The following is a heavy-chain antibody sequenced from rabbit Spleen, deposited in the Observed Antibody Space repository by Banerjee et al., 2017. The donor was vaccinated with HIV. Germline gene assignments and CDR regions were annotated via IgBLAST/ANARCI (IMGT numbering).Heavy chain of an antibody. CDR3: ARDDSLTHSYAFNL. J-gene: IGHJ4*01. V-gene: IGHV1S45*01. CDR1: GFSFSGSYW. CDR2: IDPVFGAT. Sequence: QEQLVESGGGLVQPEGSLTVTCTASGFSFSGSYWICWVRQAPGKGLEWIGCIDPVFGATYYASWAKGRFTISKTSSTTVTLQMTSLTAADTATYFCARDDSLTHSYAFNLWGPGTLVTVS. D-gene: IGHD2-1*01.